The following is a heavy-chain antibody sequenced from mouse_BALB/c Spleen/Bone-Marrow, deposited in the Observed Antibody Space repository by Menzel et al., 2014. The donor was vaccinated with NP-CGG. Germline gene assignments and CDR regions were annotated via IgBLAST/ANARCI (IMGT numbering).Heavy chain of an antibody. Sequence: VQLQQSGAELVKPGASVKLSCTASGFNIKDTYIHWVIQRPEQGLEWIGRIDPANGFAKYDPKFQGKATITADTSSNTAYLHLSSLTSEDTAVYYCARAYYGNYPYVMDYWGQGTSVTVSS. CDR3: ARAYYGNYPYVMDY. CDR1: GFNIKDTY. J-gene: IGHJ4*01. CDR2: IDPANGFA. V-gene: IGHV14-3*02. D-gene: IGHD2-10*01.